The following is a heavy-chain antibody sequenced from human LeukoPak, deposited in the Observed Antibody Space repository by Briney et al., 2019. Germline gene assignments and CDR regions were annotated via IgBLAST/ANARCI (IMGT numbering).Heavy chain of an antibody. CDR1: GFTFSSYA. D-gene: IGHD1-26*01. CDR3: AKDVGATAGDY. Sequence: GGSLRLSCAASGFTFSSYAMHWVRQAPGKGLEWVAVISYDGSNKYYADSVKGRFTISRDNSKNTLYLQMNSLRAEDTAVYYCAKDVGATAGDYWGQGTLVTVSS. J-gene: IGHJ4*02. CDR2: ISYDGSNK. V-gene: IGHV3-30-3*01.